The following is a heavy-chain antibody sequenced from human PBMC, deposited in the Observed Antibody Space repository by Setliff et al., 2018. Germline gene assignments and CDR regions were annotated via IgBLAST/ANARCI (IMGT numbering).Heavy chain of an antibody. J-gene: IGHJ5*01. CDR3: ARSPGWIPWFDS. D-gene: IGHD5-18*01. Sequence: GGSLRLSCAASGFTFSSYSIHWVRQAPGKGLEWVASFSSRNDYIYHADSVKGRFTISRDNAKTSLYLQMDSLRVEDTAVYFCARSPGWIPWFDSWGQGTLVTVSS. V-gene: IGHV3-21*01. CDR1: GFTFSSYS. CDR2: FSSRNDYI.